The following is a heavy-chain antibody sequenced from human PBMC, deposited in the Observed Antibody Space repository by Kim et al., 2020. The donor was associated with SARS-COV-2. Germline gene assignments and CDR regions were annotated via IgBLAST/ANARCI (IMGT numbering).Heavy chain of an antibody. CDR1: GGSISYYY. Sequence: SETLSLTCAVSGGSISYYYWSWIRQPPGKGLEWIGYIYYNGSTHYNPSLKSRVTISVDTSKNQFSLKLSSVTAAATAVYYCGRGTTSPVKDFDIWGKGKMDTVSS. CDR2: IYYNGST. V-gene: IGHV4-59*13. D-gene: IGHD4-17*01. J-gene: IGHJ3*02. CDR3: GRGTTSPVKDFDI.